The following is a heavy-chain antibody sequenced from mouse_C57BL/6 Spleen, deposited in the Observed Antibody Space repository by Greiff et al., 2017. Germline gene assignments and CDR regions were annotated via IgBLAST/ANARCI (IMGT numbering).Heavy chain of an antibody. J-gene: IGHJ1*03. D-gene: IGHD1-1*01. Sequence: VQLQPSGPELVKPGASVKIPCKASGYTFTDYNMDWVKQSHGKSLEWIGDINPNNGGTIYNQKFKGKATLTVDKSSSTAYMELRSLTSEDTAVYYCARITTVVAREWYFDVWGTGTTVTVSS. CDR3: ARITTVVAREWYFDV. CDR1: GYTFTDYN. V-gene: IGHV1-18*01. CDR2: INPNNGGT.